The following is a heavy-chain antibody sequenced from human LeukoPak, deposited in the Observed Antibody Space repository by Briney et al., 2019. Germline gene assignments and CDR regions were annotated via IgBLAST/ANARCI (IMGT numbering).Heavy chain of an antibody. D-gene: IGHD5-18*01. J-gene: IGHJ4*02. V-gene: IGHV4-61*02. CDR3: ARERARGDIAMVNHY. Sequence: PSETLSLTCTVSGGSISSGSYYWSWIRQPAGKGLEWIGRIYTSGSTNYNPSLKSRVTISVDTSKSQFSLKLSSVTAADTAVYYCARERARGDIAMVNHYWGQGTLVTVSS. CDR1: GGSISSGSYY. CDR2: IYTSGST.